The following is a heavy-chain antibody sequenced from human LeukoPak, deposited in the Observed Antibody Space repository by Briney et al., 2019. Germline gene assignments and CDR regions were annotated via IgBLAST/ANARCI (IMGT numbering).Heavy chain of an antibody. CDR3: ASRYCSGGSCYSFSWLDP. D-gene: IGHD2-15*01. CDR1: GGTFSSYA. CDR2: IIPIFGTA. Sequence: WASVKVSCKASGGTFSSYAISWVRQAPGQGLEWMGGIIPIFGTANYAQKFQGRVTITADESTSTAYMELSSLRSEDTAVYYCASRYCSGGSCYSFSWLDPWGQGTLVTVSS. J-gene: IGHJ5*02. V-gene: IGHV1-69*13.